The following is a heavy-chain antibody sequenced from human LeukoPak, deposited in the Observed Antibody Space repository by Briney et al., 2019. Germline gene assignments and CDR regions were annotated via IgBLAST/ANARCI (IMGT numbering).Heavy chain of an antibody. CDR1: GGSISRYY. D-gene: IGHD3-10*01. Sequence: SETLSLTCTVSGGSISRYYWSWIRQPPGKGLEGIGYIYYSGTTNYNPSLKSRVTISVDTSKNQFSLKLNSVTAADTAVYYCARDRISMVRGALRYYGMDVWGQGTTVTVSS. V-gene: IGHV4-59*01. CDR3: ARDRISMVRGALRYYGMDV. J-gene: IGHJ6*02. CDR2: IYYSGTT.